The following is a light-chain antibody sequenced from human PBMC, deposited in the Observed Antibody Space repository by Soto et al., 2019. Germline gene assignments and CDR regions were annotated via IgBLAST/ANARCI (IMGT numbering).Light chain of an antibody. Sequence: DIQVTQSPSSLSASVGDSVTITCRTSQSISNYLNWYQQKPGKAPKLLIFVASRLQRGVPSRFTGSVAGTDFSLTITSLQREDFATYYCQQSYETPWTFGQGTKVEMK. V-gene: IGKV1-39*01. CDR2: VAS. CDR3: QQSYETPWT. CDR1: QSISNY. J-gene: IGKJ1*01.